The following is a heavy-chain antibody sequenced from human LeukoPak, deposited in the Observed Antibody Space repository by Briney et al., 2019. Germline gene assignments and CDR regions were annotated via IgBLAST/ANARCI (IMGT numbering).Heavy chain of an antibody. J-gene: IGHJ4*02. CDR3: AKGRGEMTTGFDY. CDR2: ISWNSGSI. D-gene: IGHD5-24*01. CDR1: GFTFSSYA. V-gene: IGHV3-9*01. Sequence: PGGSLRLSCAASGFTFSSYAMHWVRQAPGKGLEWVSGISWNSGSIGYADSVKGRFTISRDNAKNSLYLQMNSLRAEDTALYYCAKGRGEMTTGFDYWGQGTLVTVSS.